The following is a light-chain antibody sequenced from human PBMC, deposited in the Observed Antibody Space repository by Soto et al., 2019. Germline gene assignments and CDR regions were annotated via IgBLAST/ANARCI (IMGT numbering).Light chain of an antibody. CDR3: QQYVGSPVT. J-gene: IGKJ2*01. CDR2: GAS. Sequence: EIVLTQSPDTLSLSPGERATLSCRASQSVNSTYLGWYQQKPGQAPRLLIYGASTRATGIPDRFSGSGSGTDFTLTISRLEPEDFAMYFCQQYVGSPVTFGQGTKLEIK. V-gene: IGKV3-20*01. CDR1: QSVNSTY.